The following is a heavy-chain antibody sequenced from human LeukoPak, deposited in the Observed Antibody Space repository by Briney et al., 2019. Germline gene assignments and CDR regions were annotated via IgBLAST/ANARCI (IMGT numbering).Heavy chain of an antibody. Sequence: ASVKVSCKASGYTFTGYYMHWVRQAPGQGLEWMGWINPNSGGTNYAQKFQGRVTMTRNTSISTVYMELSSLRSEDTAVYYCARGVHHDGSNGEFDSWGLGTLVTVSS. CDR3: ARGVHHDGSNGEFDS. CDR2: INPNSGGT. J-gene: IGHJ4*02. V-gene: IGHV1-2*02. D-gene: IGHD3-10*01. CDR1: GYTFTGYY.